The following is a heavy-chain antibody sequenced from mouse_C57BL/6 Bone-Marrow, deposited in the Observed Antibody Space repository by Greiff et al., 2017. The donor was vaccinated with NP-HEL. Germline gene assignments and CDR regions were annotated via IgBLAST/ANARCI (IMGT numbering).Heavy chain of an antibody. CDR1: GFTFSDYG. CDR2: ISSGSSTI. D-gene: IGHD4-1*01. J-gene: IGHJ4*01. CDR3: ARGDWGGHYYAMDY. Sequence: EVKLMESGGGLVKPGGSLKLSCAASGFTFSDYGMHWVRQAPEKGLEWVAYISSGSSTIYYADTVKGRFTISRDNAKNTLFLQMTSLRSEDTSMYYCARGDWGGHYYAMDYWGQGTSVTVSS. V-gene: IGHV5-17*01.